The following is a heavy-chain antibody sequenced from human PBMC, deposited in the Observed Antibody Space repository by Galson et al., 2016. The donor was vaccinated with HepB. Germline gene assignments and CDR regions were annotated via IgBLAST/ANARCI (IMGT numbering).Heavy chain of an antibody. Sequence: SLRLSCAASGFTFSSYAMGWVRQAPGKGLEWVSAISGSDGSTYYADSVKGRFTISRDDSKNTLYLQMNSLRAEDTAVYYCAKRRSTIGDFDSWGQGILVTVSS. CDR3: AKRRSTIGDFDS. CDR1: GFTFSSYA. V-gene: IGHV3-23*01. J-gene: IGHJ4*02. CDR2: ISGSDGST.